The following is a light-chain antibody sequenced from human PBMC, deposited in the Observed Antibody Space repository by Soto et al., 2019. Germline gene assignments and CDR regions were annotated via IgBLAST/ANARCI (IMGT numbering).Light chain of an antibody. V-gene: IGLV1-44*01. CDR1: SSNLGSNS. CDR3: AAWDDSLSGWV. CDR2: SDN. J-gene: IGLJ3*02. Sequence: QSVLTQPPSASGTSGQRVTISCSGSSSNLGSNSVNWYQQLPGTAPKLLIYSDNQRPSGVPDRLSGSKSDTSASLAISGLQSEDEADYYCAAWDDSLSGWVFGGGTKLTVL.